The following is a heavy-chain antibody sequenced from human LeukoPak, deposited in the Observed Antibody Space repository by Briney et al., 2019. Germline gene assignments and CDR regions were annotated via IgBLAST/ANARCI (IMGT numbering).Heavy chain of an antibody. CDR3: AKHAHSSASELDY. Sequence: GGSLRLSSAASGFTFSTSAISRVRQAPGKGLEWVSSVSRTGGHTHCADSVKGRFTISRDNSKNTLYLQMNSLRAEDTAVYYCAKHAHSSASELDYWGQGTLVTVSS. CDR1: GFTFSTSA. CDR2: VSRTGGHT. V-gene: IGHV3-23*01. D-gene: IGHD6-19*01. J-gene: IGHJ4*02.